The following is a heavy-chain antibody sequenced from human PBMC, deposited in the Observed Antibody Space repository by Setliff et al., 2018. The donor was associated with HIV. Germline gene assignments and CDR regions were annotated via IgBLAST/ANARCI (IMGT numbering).Heavy chain of an antibody. V-gene: IGHV4-39*01. CDR1: GGSISSDYYF. D-gene: IGHD2-2*01. J-gene: IGHJ6*03. Sequence: SETLSLTCTVSGGSISSDYYFWGWIRQPPGKGLEWIGTIYYSWSTYFNPSLKSRLTISVDTSKNQFSLKLSSVNAADTAVYYCARTKDCSSSSCPGTHHYYYMDVWGKGTTVTVSS. CDR3: ARTKDCSSSSCPGTHHYYYMDV. CDR2: IYYSWST.